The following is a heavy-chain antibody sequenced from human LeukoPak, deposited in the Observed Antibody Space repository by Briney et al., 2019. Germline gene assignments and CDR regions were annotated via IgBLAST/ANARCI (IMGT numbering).Heavy chain of an antibody. V-gene: IGHV3-30-3*01. CDR1: GFTFSSYA. CDR3: ARGAFDI. J-gene: IGHJ3*02. Sequence: AGSLRLSCAASGFTFSSYAMRWVLQAPGKGLQWVAVISYDGSNKYYAASVKSRFTISRDNSKNTLYLQMNTLTAADTAVCYWARGAFDIWGKGTMVTVSS. CDR2: ISYDGSNK.